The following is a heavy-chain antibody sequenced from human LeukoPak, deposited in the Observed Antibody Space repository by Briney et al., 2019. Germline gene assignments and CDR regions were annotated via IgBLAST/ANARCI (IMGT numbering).Heavy chain of an antibody. CDR3: ARDRTAMVSGYYYYYMDV. Sequence: ASVKVSCKASGYTFTGYHMHWVRQAPGQGLEWMGWINPNSGGTNYAQKFQGRVTMTRDTSISTAYMELSRLRSDDTAVYYCARDRTAMVSGYYYYYMDVWGKGTTVTVSS. J-gene: IGHJ6*03. D-gene: IGHD5-18*01. V-gene: IGHV1-2*02. CDR2: INPNSGGT. CDR1: GYTFTGYH.